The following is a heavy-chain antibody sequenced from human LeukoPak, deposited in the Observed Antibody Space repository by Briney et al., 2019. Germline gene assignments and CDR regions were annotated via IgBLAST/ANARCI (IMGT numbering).Heavy chain of an antibody. J-gene: IGHJ1*01. D-gene: IGHD3-22*01. Sequence: SETLSLTCTVSGGSISSYYWSWIRQPAGKGLEWIGRIYTSGSTNYNPSLKSRVTMPVDTSKNQFSLKLSSVTAADTAVYYCASGVGYYDSSGYSEYFQHWGQGTLVTVSS. CDR1: GGSISSYY. CDR2: IYTSGST. CDR3: ASGVGYYDSSGYSEYFQH. V-gene: IGHV4-4*07.